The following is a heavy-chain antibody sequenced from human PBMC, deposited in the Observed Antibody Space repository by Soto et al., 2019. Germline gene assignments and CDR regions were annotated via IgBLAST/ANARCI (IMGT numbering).Heavy chain of an antibody. CDR1: GFTFDDYA. CDR2: ISWNSGSI. CDR3: AKEAYYYDSSGYYSGFDY. V-gene: IGHV3-9*01. Sequence: PGGSLRLSCAASGFTFDDYAMHWVRQAPGKGLEWVSGISWNSGSIGYADSVKGRFTISRDNAKNSLYLQMNSLRAEDTALYYCAKEAYYYDSSGYYSGFDYWGQGTLVTVSS. J-gene: IGHJ4*02. D-gene: IGHD3-22*01.